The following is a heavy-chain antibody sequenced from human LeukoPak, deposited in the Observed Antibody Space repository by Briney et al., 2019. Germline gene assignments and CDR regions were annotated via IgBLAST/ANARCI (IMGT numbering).Heavy chain of an antibody. V-gene: IGHV4-59*01. CDR1: GGSISSYY. J-gene: IGHJ6*02. CDR2: IYYSGST. Sequence: PSETLSLTCTVSGGSISSYYWSWIRQPPGKGLECIGYIYYSGSTNYNPSLKSRVTISVDTSKNQFSLKLSSVTAADTAVYYCARWVWFGAYYYGMDVWGQGTTVTVSS. CDR3: ARWVWFGAYYYGMDV. D-gene: IGHD3-10*01.